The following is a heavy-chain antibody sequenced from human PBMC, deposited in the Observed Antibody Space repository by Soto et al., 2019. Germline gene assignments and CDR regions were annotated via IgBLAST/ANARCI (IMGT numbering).Heavy chain of an antibody. V-gene: IGHV4-59*01. CDR3: ASVTSQGVVLAD. D-gene: IGHD3-10*01. CDR2: IYFNGNT. CDR1: AASFSKYY. Sequence: SENLSLTWTASAASFSKYYWSWIRQPPGKGLEWIGYIYFNGNTNYNPSLKRRVTISIDTSKKQISLNLTSVTDADTAVYYCASVTSQGVVLADWVQGYLVT. J-gene: IGHJ4*02.